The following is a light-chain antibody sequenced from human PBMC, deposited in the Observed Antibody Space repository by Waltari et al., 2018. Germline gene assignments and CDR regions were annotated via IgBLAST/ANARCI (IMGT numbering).Light chain of an antibody. CDR2: DVT. V-gene: IGLV2-11*01. J-gene: IGLJ2*01. Sequence: QSALPQPRSASRSPGQSVAISCTGTSSHAGGFNFVSWYQQHPGKAPKRMIYDVTKRPSGVPDRFSGSKSGNTASLTISGLQADDEADYYCCSYAGPFGGGTKLTVL. CDR1: SSHAGGFNF. CDR3: CSYAGP.